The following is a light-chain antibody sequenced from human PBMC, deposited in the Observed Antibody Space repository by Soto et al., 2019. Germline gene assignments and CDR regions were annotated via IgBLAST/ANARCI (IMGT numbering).Light chain of an antibody. CDR2: LGS. Sequence: DIVMTQSPLSLPVTPGEPASISCRSSQSLLHSNGYNYLDWYLQKPGQSPQLLIYLGSNRASGGXDXFSGSGSGTDFTLKISRVEAEDVGVYYCMQALQTPWTFGQGTKVEIK. J-gene: IGKJ1*01. CDR3: MQALQTPWT. CDR1: QSLLHSNGYNY. V-gene: IGKV2-28*01.